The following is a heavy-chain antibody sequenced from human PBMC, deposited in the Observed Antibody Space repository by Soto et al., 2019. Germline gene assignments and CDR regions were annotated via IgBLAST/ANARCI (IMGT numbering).Heavy chain of an antibody. D-gene: IGHD2-21*02. V-gene: IGHV4-30-2*01. Sequence: QLQLQESGSGLVKASQTLSLTCAVSGDSINSRGYSWSWIRQPPGKGLEWIGYISHSGTTYYNPSLKSRLSISMDRSTNQFSLKLKSVSAADTAVYYCARAPHRIVVVTAIPSYFDYWVQGVLVTVSS. J-gene: IGHJ4*02. CDR2: ISHSGTT. CDR3: ARAPHRIVVVTAIPSYFDY. CDR1: GDSINSRGYS.